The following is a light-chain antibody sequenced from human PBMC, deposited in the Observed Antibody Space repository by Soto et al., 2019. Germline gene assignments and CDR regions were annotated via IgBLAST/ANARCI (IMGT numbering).Light chain of an antibody. Sequence: DIQMTQSPSILSASVGDRVTITCRASQSIGAWLAWYQQKPGQGPKLLIYRASNLESGVPSRFSGSGSGTQFTLAISGLQPDDFATYYCQQYNSYSHVYTFGQGTRLEIK. J-gene: IGKJ5*01. CDR3: QQYNSYSHVYT. V-gene: IGKV1-5*03. CDR1: QSIGAW. CDR2: RAS.